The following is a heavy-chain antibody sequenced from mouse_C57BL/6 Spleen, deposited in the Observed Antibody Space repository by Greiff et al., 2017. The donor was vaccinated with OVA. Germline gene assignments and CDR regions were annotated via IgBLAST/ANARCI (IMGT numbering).Heavy chain of an antibody. J-gene: IGHJ3*01. CDR2: INPNYGTT. V-gene: IGHV1-39*01. CDR3: ARSGYGSSRGPWFAY. Sequence: VQLQQSGPELVKPGASVKISCKASGYSFTDYNMNWVKQSNGKSLEWIGVINPNYGTTSDNQKFKGKATLTVDQSSSTAYMQLNSLTSEDSAVYYCARSGYGSSRGPWFAYWGQGTLVTVSA. CDR1: GYSFTDYN. D-gene: IGHD1-1*01.